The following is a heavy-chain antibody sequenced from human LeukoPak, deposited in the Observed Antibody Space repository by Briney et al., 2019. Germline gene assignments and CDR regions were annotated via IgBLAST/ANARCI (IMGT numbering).Heavy chain of an antibody. CDR3: AKKRGSNYGDFDY. Sequence: PGGSLRLSCAASGFTFSSYAMNRVRQAPGKGLEWVSTISGSGDNTYYADSVKGRFTISRDNSKNTLYVQMNSLRAEDTAVYYCAKKRGSNYGDFDYWGQGTLVTVSS. D-gene: IGHD5-18*01. V-gene: IGHV3-23*01. CDR2: ISGSGDNT. CDR1: GFTFSSYA. J-gene: IGHJ4*02.